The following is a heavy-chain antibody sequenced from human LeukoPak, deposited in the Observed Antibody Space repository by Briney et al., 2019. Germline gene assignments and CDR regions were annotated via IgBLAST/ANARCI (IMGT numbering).Heavy chain of an antibody. CDR2: ISSSSSYI. V-gene: IGHV3-21*01. CDR3: AKCSGGSGWPLRDY. Sequence: GGSLRLSCAASGFTFSTYSMNWVRQAPGKGLEWVSSISSSSSYIYYADSVKGRFTISRDNAKNSLYLQMNSLRAEDTAVYYCAKCSGGSGWPLRDYWGQGTLVTVSS. J-gene: IGHJ4*02. CDR1: GFTFSTYS. D-gene: IGHD6-19*01.